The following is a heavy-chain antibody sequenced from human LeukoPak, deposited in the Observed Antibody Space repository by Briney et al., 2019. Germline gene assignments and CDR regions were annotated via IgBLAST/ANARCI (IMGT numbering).Heavy chain of an antibody. CDR2: ISSGSTI. J-gene: IGHJ6*03. D-gene: IGHD6-25*01. CDR3: ARFAAGGSYYYYMDV. V-gene: IGHV3-69-1*02. CDR1: GFTFSTYA. Sequence: NSGGSLRLSCAASGFTFSTYAMSWVRQAPGKGLEWVSYISSGSTIYYADSVKGRFTISRDNAKNSLYLQMNSLRADDTAVYYCARFAAGGSYYYYMDVWGKGTTVTVSS.